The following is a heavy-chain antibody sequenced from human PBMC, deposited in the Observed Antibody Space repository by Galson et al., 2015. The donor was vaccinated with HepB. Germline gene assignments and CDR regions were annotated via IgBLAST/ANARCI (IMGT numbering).Heavy chain of an antibody. Sequence: SLRLSCAASGFTFSSYGMHWVRQAPGKGLEWVSSISSSSSYIYYADSVKGRFTISRDNAKNSLYLQMNSLRAEDTAVYYCASLGGSSWYGVVDYWGQGTLVTVSS. D-gene: IGHD6-13*01. CDR1: GFTFSSYG. CDR3: ASLGGSSWYGVVDY. CDR2: ISSSSSYI. V-gene: IGHV3-21*01. J-gene: IGHJ4*02.